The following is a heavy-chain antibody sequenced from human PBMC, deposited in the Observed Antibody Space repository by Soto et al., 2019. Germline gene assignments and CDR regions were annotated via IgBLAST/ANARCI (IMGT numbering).Heavy chain of an antibody. V-gene: IGHV3-15*01. D-gene: IGHD3-10*01. J-gene: IGHJ2*01. CDR3: TTGGRYFDL. CDR2: SKTKTDAGTT. Sequence: VQLVESGGGLVKPGGSLRLSCAASGFTFSNAWMSWVRQAPGQGLEWVGRSKTKTDAGTTDYAAPVKGRFTISRDDSKNTLFLQMNSLKTEDTAVYYCTTGGRYFDLWGRGTLVTVSS. CDR1: GFTFSNAW.